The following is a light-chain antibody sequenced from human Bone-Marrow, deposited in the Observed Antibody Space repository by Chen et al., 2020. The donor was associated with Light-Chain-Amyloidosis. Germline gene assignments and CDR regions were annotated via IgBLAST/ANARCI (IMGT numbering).Light chain of an antibody. V-gene: IGKV1-5*03. CDR2: KTS. Sequence: DIQMSQSSSTLAASVGDRVTITCRASQSMDRWVAWYQQKPGRAPKVLIYKTSNLQNGVPSRFSGSGSGTEFTLTISSLQPDDFATYFCQQSNSYPWTFGQGTQVEIK. CDR1: QSMDRW. CDR3: QQSNSYPWT. J-gene: IGKJ1*01.